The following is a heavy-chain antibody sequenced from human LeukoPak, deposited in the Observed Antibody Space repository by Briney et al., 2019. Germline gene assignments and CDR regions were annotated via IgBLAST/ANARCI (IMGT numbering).Heavy chain of an antibody. J-gene: IGHJ5*02. CDR1: GGSISSYY. CDR3: AKDRGNYYDTPRFDP. Sequence: ASETLSLTCTVSGGSISSYYWSWVRQAPGKGLEWVSGISGSGGGTYYADSVKGRFTISRDNTKNTLYLQMSSLRAEDTAVYYCAKDRGNYYDTPRFDPWAREPWSPSPQ. V-gene: IGHV3-23*01. CDR2: ISGSGGGT. D-gene: IGHD3-22*01.